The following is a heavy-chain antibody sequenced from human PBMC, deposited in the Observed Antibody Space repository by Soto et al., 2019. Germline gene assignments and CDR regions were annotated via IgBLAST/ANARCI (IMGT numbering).Heavy chain of an antibody. CDR1: GYTFTSYY. D-gene: IGHD6-6*01. V-gene: IGHV1-46*03. CDR2: INPSGGST. J-gene: IGHJ2*01. Sequence: ASVKVSCKASGYTFTSYYMHWVRQAPGQGLEWMGIINPSGGSTSYAQKFQGRVTMTRDTSTSTVYMELSSLRSEDTAVYYCARARDIAARPYWEFDLWGRGTLVTVSS. CDR3: ARARDIAARPYWEFDL.